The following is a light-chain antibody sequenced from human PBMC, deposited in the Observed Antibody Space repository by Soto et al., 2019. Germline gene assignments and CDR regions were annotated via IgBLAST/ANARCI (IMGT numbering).Light chain of an antibody. V-gene: IGLV1-40*01. Sequence: QSVLTQPPSVSGAPGQRVTISCTGSSSHFGSNFDVHWYQYVPGTAPRLLIYGYNNRASAVPERFSGSKSGTSASLAITGLQAAAEAEYFCKSYDSRPIFGGGTKLTVL. CDR2: GYN. J-gene: IGLJ2*01. CDR1: SSHFGSNFD. CDR3: KSYDSRPI.